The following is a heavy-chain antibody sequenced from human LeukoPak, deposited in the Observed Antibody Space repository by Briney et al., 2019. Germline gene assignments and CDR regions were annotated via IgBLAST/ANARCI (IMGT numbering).Heavy chain of an antibody. CDR3: ARTVIAVAANWFDP. CDR1: GLTFSSYS. D-gene: IGHD6-19*01. J-gene: IGHJ5*02. V-gene: IGHV3-48*02. Sequence: PGGSLRRSCAASGLTFSSYSMNWVRQAPGKGLEWVSYISSSSSIISFADSVKGRFTISRDNAKNSLYLQMNSLRDEDTAVYYCARTVIAVAANWFDPWGQGTLVTVSS. CDR2: ISSSSSII.